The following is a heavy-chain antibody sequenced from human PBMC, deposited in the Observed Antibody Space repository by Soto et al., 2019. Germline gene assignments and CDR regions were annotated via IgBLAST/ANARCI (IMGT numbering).Heavy chain of an antibody. CDR1: GYSFTTYG. CDR2: IIPIFGTA. D-gene: IGHD5-12*01. J-gene: IGHJ3*02. V-gene: IGHV1-69*06. Sequence: SVEVSCKASGYSFTTYGLSWVRQAPGRGLEWMGGIIPIFGTANYAQKFQGRVTITADKSTSTAYMELSSLRSEDTAVYYCARKERGYSGYDYDAFDIWGQGTMVTVSS. CDR3: ARKERGYSGYDYDAFDI.